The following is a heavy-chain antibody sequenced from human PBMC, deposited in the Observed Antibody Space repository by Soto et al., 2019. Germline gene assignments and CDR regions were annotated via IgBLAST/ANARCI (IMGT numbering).Heavy chain of an antibody. J-gene: IGHJ4*02. V-gene: IGHV1-2*02. CDR3: ALQYSSSSSPDY. D-gene: IGHD6-6*01. Sequence: ASVKVSCKASGYTFTGYYMHWVRQAPGQGLEWMGWISPNSGGTNYAQKFRGRVTMTRDTSISTAYMELRRLRSDDTAVYYCALQYSSSSSPDYWGQGTLVTVSS. CDR1: GYTFTGYY. CDR2: ISPNSGGT.